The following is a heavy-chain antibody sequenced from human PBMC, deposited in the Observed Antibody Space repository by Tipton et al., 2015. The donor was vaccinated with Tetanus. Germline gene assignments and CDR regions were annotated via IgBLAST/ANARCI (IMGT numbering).Heavy chain of an antibody. CDR1: GGSISSGGHF. J-gene: IGHJ4*02. V-gene: IGHV4-31*03. Sequence: TLSLTCTVSGGSISSGGHFWSWIRQHPGKGLEWIGHTYNSGTTSYNPSLKSRLTISADTSKNQFSLKVTSVTAADTAVYYCASTKVWYYFDYWGQGTLVTVSS. D-gene: IGHD3-10*01. CDR3: ASTKVWYYFDY. CDR2: TYNSGTT.